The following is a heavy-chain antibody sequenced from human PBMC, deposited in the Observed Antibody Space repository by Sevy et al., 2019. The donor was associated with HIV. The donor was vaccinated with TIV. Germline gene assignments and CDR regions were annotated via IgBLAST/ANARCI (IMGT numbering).Heavy chain of an antibody. J-gene: IGHJ4*02. Sequence: AAVKVSCQTSGYTFSSYYINWVRQTSGQGLERMGWMNPNNGDTGSALKFQGRLTMTRTTSISTAYMELRSLRSADMGVYYCARVGHLSSNSEGFDFWGQGTTVTVSS. D-gene: IGHD2-2*01. CDR2: MNPNNGDT. CDR1: GYTFSSYY. CDR3: ARVGHLSSNSEGFDF. V-gene: IGHV1-8*01.